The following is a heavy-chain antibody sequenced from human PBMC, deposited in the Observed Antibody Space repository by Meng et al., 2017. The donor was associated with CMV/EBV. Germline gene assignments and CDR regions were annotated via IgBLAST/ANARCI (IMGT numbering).Heavy chain of an antibody. J-gene: IGHJ4*02. CDR3: ARDPGGNSYGSLSYFDY. CDR1: GYIFSNYY. V-gene: IGHV1-46*01. D-gene: IGHD5-18*01. Sequence: ASVKVSCKASGYIFSNYYMHWVRQAPGQGLEWMGVINPTGGSTNYAQKFQGRVTMTRDTSTSTVYMELSSLRSEDTAVYYCARDPGGNSYGSLSYFDYWGQGTLVTVSS. CDR2: INPTGGST.